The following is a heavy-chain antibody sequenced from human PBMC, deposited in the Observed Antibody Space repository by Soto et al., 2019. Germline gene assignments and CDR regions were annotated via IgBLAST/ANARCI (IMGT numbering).Heavy chain of an antibody. CDR2: ISSSSSYI. CDR3: ARGVMGFGEFADF. D-gene: IGHD3-10*01. J-gene: IGHJ6*02. V-gene: IGHV3-21*01. Sequence: GGSLRLSCAASGFTLSSYSMNWVRQAPGKGLEWVSSISSSSSYIYYADSVKGRFTISRDNAKNSLYLQMNSLRDEDTAVYYCARGVMGFGEFADFWGQGTTVTVSS. CDR1: GFTLSSYS.